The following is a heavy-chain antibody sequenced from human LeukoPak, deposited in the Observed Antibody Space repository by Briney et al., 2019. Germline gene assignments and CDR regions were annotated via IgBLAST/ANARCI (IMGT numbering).Heavy chain of an antibody. D-gene: IGHD6-6*01. CDR2: IRYDGTNT. CDR3: AKDQIAARFLFDY. CDR1: GFTFSTYG. Sequence: GGSLRLSCAASGFTFSTYGMHWVRQAPGKGLEWVAFIRYDGTNTYYADSVKGRFTISRDNSKNTLYLQMNSLRAEDTAVYYCAKDQIAARFLFDYWGQGTLVTVSS. J-gene: IGHJ4*02. V-gene: IGHV3-30*02.